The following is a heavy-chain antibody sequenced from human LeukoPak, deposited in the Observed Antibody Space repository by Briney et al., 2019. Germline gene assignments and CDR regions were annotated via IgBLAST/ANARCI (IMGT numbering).Heavy chain of an antibody. Sequence: PGGSLRLSCAASGFTFSSYAMSWVRQAPGRGLEWVSAISGSGGSTYYADSVKGRFTISRDNSKNPLYLQMNSLRAKDTAVYYCAKTPPVVVITFFDYWGQGTLVTVSS. V-gene: IGHV3-23*01. CDR2: ISGSGGST. CDR1: GFTFSSYA. CDR3: AKTPPVVVITFFDY. J-gene: IGHJ4*02. D-gene: IGHD3-22*01.